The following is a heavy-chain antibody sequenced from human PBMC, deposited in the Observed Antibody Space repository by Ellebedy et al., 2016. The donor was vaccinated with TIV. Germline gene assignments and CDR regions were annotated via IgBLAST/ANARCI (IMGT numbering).Heavy chain of an antibody. CDR2: ISSSSSYI. V-gene: IGHV3-21*01. Sequence: GGSLRLSXAASGFTFSSYSMNWVRQAPGKGLEWVSSISSSSSYIYYADSVKGRFTISRDNAKNSLYLQMNSLRAEDTAVYYCARGDMVRGVIILYAEKIYGMDVWGQGTTVTVSS. D-gene: IGHD3-10*01. CDR3: ARGDMVRGVIILYAEKIYGMDV. CDR1: GFTFSSYS. J-gene: IGHJ6*02.